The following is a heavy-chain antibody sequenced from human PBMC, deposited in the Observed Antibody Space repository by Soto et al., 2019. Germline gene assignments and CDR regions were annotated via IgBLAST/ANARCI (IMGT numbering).Heavy chain of an antibody. J-gene: IGHJ2*01. D-gene: IGHD6-19*01. Sequence: QVKLVQSGAEVKKPGSSVKVSCKASGGTFNRYAISWLRQAPGQGPGWMGGITPMFGIGNYAQKFQGRVTITADESTTTVHMELRRLTCEDTAVYYCAQTLGSAVAGPGRFDLWGRGTRVIVSS. CDR3: AQTLGSAVAGPGRFDL. CDR2: ITPMFGIG. CDR1: GGTFNRYA. V-gene: IGHV1-69*12.